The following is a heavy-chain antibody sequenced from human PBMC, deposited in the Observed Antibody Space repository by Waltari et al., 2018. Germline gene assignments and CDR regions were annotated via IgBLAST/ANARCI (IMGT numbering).Heavy chain of an antibody. J-gene: IGHJ5*02. CDR1: GGTFSNFA. CDR2: XIPIFGAT. CDR3: ARDLYTYEVNVP. D-gene: IGHD5-18*01. Sequence: QVQLVQSGAEVKEPGSSVKVSGKVSGGTFSNFAFSWMRQAPGQGLEWLGXXIPIFGATNYAQKFQGRVTITADKSTNVAYMELNSLRSEDTAVYFCARDLYTYEVNVPWGQGTLVTVSS. V-gene: IGHV1-69*13.